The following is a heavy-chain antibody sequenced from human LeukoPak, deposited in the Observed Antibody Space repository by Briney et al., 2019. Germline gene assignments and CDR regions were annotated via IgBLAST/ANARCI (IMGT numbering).Heavy chain of an antibody. J-gene: IGHJ5*02. CDR3: ARVKVGGTGYYTNWFDP. CDR2: MNPNSGNT. Sequence: GASVKVSCKASGYTFTSYDINWVRQAPGQGLEWMGWMNPNSGNTGYAQKFQGRVTMTRNTSISTAYMELSSLRSEDTAVYYCARVKVGGTGYYTNWFDPWGQGTLVTVSS. V-gene: IGHV1-8*01. D-gene: IGHD3/OR15-3a*01. CDR1: GYTFTSYD.